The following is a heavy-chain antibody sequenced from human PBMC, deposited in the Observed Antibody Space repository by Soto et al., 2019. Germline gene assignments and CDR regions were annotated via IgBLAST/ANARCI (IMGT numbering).Heavy chain of an antibody. V-gene: IGHV1-18*01. Sequence: QVQLVQSGAEVKKPGASVKVSCKASGYTFTSYGLSWVRQAPGQGLEWMGWISAYKRNTNYAQKLQGRVTMTTDTSTSKAYMERRSLRSDDTAVFYCARVIAAAADFDFWRQGTLVTVSS. CDR3: ARVIAAAADFDF. J-gene: IGHJ4*02. CDR2: ISAYKRNT. D-gene: IGHD6-13*01. CDR1: GYTFTSYG.